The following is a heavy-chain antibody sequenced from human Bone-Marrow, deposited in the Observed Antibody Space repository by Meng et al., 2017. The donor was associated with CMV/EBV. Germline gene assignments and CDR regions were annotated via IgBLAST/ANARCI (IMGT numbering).Heavy chain of an antibody. V-gene: IGHV3-7*01. D-gene: IGHD2-2*01. CDR2: IKQDGSEK. CDR1: GFTFSSYW. CDR3: AKDAVPAGRGVLDY. J-gene: IGHJ4*02. Sequence: GESLKISCAASGFTFSSYWMSWVRQAPGKGLEWVANIKQDGSEKYYVDSVKGRFTISRDNAKNSLYLQMNSLRAEDTAVYYCAKDAVPAGRGVLDYWGQGTLVTVSS.